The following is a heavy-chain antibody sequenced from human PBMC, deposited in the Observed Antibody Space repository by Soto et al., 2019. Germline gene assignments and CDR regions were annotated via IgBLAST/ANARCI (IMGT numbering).Heavy chain of an antibody. V-gene: IGHV4-30-4*01. Sequence: QVQLQESGPGLVKPSETLSLTCTVSGGSISGGDYYWSGVRQPPGKGLEWIGYIDNSGFTFYNPSLRSRVNMSVDTPNNQFSLKLFSVTSADTAVYYCARRTRMRGVIDVWGQGTLFIVSS. CDR1: GGSISGGDYY. CDR3: ARRTRMRGVIDV. CDR2: IDNSGFT. D-gene: IGHD5-12*01. J-gene: IGHJ3*01.